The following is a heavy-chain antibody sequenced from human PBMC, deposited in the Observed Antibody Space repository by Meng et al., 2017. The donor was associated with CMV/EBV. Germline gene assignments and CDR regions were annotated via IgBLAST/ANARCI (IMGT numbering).Heavy chain of an antibody. CDR3: ARDLIAVRPGRFDP. J-gene: IGHJ5*02. CDR2: ISAYNGNT. Sequence: KASSYTFTTYGISWVRQAPGQGLEWMGWISAYNGNTNYAQRIQGRVTMTTDTSRSTAYMELRSLRYDDTAVYYCARDLIAVRPGRFDPWGQGTLVTVSS. D-gene: IGHD6-6*01. CDR1: SYTFTTYG. V-gene: IGHV1-18*01.